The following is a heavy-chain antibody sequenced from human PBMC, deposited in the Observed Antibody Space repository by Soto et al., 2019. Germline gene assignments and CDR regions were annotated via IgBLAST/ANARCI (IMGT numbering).Heavy chain of an antibody. CDR2: INPNSGGT. J-gene: IGHJ4*02. CDR3: ARERLESGSYYDY. D-gene: IGHD1-26*01. Sequence: ASVKVSCKASGYTFTGYYMRWVRQAPGQGLEWMGWINPNSGGTNYAQKFQGRVTMTRDTSISTAYMELSRLRSDDTAVYYCARERLESGSYYDYWGQGTLVTVSS. V-gene: IGHV1-2*02. CDR1: GYTFTGYY.